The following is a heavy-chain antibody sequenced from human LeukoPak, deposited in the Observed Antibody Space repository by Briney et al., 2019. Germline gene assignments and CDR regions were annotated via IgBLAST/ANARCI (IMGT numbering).Heavy chain of an antibody. J-gene: IGHJ4*02. CDR2: INPNSGGT. V-gene: IGHV1-2*02. CDR3: ARSYGLGGNYFDY. D-gene: IGHD3-16*01. Sequence: ASVKVSSKASETTFTDYYMHWFRRPPGQGLGWMGWINPNSGGTNYAQKFQGRVTMTRDTSISTAYMELSRLRSDDTAVYYCARSYGLGGNYFDYWGQGTLVTVSS. CDR1: ETTFTDYY.